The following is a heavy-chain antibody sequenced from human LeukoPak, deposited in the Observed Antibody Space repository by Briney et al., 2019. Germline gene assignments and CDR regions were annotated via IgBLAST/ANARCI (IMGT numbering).Heavy chain of an antibody. D-gene: IGHD3-10*01. Sequence: GGSLRLSCAASRFTFSNYWMSWVRQPAGKGLEWVANINQGGSEKYYLNSVKGRFTISRDNAKNSLDLQMNSLRAEDTALYYCARGGFRYFDYWGQGTLVTVSS. CDR1: RFTFSNYW. J-gene: IGHJ4*02. V-gene: IGHV3-7*05. CDR3: ARGGFRYFDY. CDR2: INQGGSEK.